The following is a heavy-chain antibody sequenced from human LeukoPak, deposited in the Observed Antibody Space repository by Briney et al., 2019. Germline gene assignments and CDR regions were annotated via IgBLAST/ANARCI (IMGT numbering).Heavy chain of an antibody. J-gene: IGHJ4*02. CDR1: GGSVSSGGFY. V-gene: IGHV4-31*03. CDR2: IHYSGDT. Sequence: SETLSLTCTVSGGSVSSGGFYWSWIRQHPGKGLKWIGYIHYSGDTYYNPSLRSRVTISVDTSKNQFSLKVNSVTAADTAVYYCASYYGDYAVFDYWGQGALVTVSS. D-gene: IGHD4-17*01. CDR3: ASYYGDYAVFDY.